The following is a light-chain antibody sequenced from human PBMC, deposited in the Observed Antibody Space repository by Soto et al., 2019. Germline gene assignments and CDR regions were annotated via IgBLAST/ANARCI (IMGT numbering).Light chain of an antibody. Sequence: EIVLTQSPGTLSLSPGERATLSCRASQSVSSYYLAWYKQKPGQAPRLLIYAASSRATGIPDRFSGGGSGTEFTLTISRLEPEDFEVYYCQQCGSSPWTFGQGTKVDIK. CDR3: QQCGSSPWT. V-gene: IGKV3-20*01. CDR2: AAS. CDR1: QSVSSYY. J-gene: IGKJ1*01.